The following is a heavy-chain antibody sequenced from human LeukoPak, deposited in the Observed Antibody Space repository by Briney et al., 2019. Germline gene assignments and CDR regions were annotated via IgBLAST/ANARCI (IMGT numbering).Heavy chain of an antibody. D-gene: IGHD6-13*01. V-gene: IGHV1-2*02. CDR1: GYTFTGYY. J-gene: IGHJ4*02. CDR2: INPNSGDT. Sequence: GASVKVSCKASGYTFTGYYLHWVRQAPGQGLEWMGWINPNSGDTNYAQKFQGRVTMTRDTSISTAYVELRRLRSDDTAVYYCARGGGSAAGVFDYWGQGTLVSVSS. CDR3: ARGGGSAAGVFDY.